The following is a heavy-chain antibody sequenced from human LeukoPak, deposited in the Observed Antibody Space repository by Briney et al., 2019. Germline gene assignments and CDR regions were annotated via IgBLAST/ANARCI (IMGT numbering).Heavy chain of an antibody. CDR3: GRAPRTLDGMDV. Sequence: PGGSLRLSCAASGLTFSSYWMHWVRQPPGKGLVWVSRINSDGSSTSYADSVKGRFTISRDNAKNTLYLQMSSLRAEDTAVYYCGRAPRTLDGMDVWGQGTTVTVS. V-gene: IGHV3-74*01. J-gene: IGHJ6*02. CDR1: GLTFSSYW. D-gene: IGHD2-2*01. CDR2: INSDGSST.